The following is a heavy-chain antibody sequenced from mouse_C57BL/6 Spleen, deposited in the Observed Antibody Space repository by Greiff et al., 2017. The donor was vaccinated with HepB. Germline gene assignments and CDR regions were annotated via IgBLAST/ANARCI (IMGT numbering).Heavy chain of an antibody. D-gene: IGHD1-1*01. J-gene: IGHJ2*01. V-gene: IGHV1-22*01. CDR1: GYTFTDYN. CDR2: INPNNGGT. CDR3: AGFITTVFDY. Sequence: VQLQQSGPELVKPGASVKMSCKASGYTFTDYNMHWVKQSHGKSLEWIGYINPNNGGTSYNQKFKGKATLTVNKSSSTAYMELRCLTSEDSAVYYCAGFITTVFDYWGQGTTLTVSS.